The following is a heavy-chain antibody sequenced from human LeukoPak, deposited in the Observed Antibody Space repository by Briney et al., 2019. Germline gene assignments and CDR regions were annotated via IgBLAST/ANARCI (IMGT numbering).Heavy chain of an antibody. CDR3: ARGGRSTYYYDSSGYYNWFDP. CDR2: INHSGGT. D-gene: IGHD3-22*01. J-gene: IGHJ5*02. Sequence: SETLSLTCAVYGGSFSGYYWSWIRQPPGKGLEWIGEINHSGGTNYNPSLKSRVTISVDTSKNQFSLKLSSVTAADTAVYYCARGGRSTYYYDSSGYYNWFDPWGQGTLVTVSS. CDR1: GGSFSGYY. V-gene: IGHV4-34*01.